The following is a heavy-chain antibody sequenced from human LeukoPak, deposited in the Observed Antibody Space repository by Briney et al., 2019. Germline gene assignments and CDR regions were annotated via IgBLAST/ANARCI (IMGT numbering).Heavy chain of an antibody. CDR2: IKQDGSEK. Sequence: GGSLRLSCAASGFTFSSYAMSWVRQVPGKGLEWVANIKQDGSEKYYVDSVKGRFTISRDNAKNSLYLQMNSLRAEDTAVYYCTRAPPGRDGYSEYWGQGTVVTVST. CDR1: GFTFSSYA. J-gene: IGHJ4*02. V-gene: IGHV3-7*02. CDR3: TRAPPGRDGYSEY. D-gene: IGHD5-24*01.